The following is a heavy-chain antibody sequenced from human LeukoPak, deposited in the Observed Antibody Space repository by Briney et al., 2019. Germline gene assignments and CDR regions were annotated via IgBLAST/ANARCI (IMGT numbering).Heavy chain of an antibody. CDR1: GGTFSSYA. CDR2: IIPILGIA. V-gene: IGHV1-69*04. CDR3: ARDRKSGNYGDSSVVDY. J-gene: IGHJ4*02. D-gene: IGHD4-17*01. Sequence: SVKVSCKASGGTFSSYAISWVRQAPGQGLEWMGRIIPILGIANYAQKFQGRVTITADKSTSTAYMELSSLRSEDTAVYYCARDRKSGNYGDSSVVDYWGQGTLVTVSS.